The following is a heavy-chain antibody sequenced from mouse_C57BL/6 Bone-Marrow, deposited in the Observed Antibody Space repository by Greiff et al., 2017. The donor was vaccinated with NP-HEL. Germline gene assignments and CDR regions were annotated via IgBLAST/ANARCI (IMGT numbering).Heavy chain of an antibody. CDR2: INPNYGTT. Sequence: VHVKQSGPELVKPGASVKISCKASGYSFTDYNMNWVKQSNGKSLEWIGVINPNYGTTSYNQKFKGKATLTVDQSSSTAYMQLNSLTSEDSAVYYCARWGYYGSSYWYFDVWGTGTTVTVSS. CDR3: ARWGYYGSSYWYFDV. V-gene: IGHV1-39*01. J-gene: IGHJ1*03. D-gene: IGHD1-1*01. CDR1: GYSFTDYN.